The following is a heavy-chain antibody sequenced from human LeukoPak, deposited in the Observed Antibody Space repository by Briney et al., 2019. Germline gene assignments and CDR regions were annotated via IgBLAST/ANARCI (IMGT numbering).Heavy chain of an antibody. CDR2: INQDGSVI. CDR3: ATSSGAPGNM. V-gene: IGHV3-7*01. D-gene: IGHD2-8*02. J-gene: IGHJ4*02. CDR1: GVYW. Sequence: GGSLRLSCAVSGVYWMGWVRQAPGKGLEWVANINQDGSVIYYVESVKGRFTISRDNAKNSLYLQMNSLRAEDTGVYYCATSSGAPGNMWGQGTLVTVSS.